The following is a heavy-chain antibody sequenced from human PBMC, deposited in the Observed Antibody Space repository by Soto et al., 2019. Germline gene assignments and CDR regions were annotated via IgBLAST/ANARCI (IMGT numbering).Heavy chain of an antibody. J-gene: IGHJ4*02. Sequence: QVQLQESGPGLVKPSQTLSLTCTVSGGSISSGDYYWSWIRQPPGKGLEWIGYIYYSGSTYYNPSRKSRVTISVETSKNQFSLKLSSVTATDTAVYYCARANYDFWSGYSYYFDYWGQGTLVTVSS. CDR3: ARANYDFWSGYSYYFDY. CDR1: GGSISSGDYY. V-gene: IGHV4-30-4*01. CDR2: IYYSGST. D-gene: IGHD3-3*01.